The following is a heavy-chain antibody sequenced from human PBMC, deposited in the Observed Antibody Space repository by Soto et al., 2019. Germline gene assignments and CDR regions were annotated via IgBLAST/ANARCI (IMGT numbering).Heavy chain of an antibody. Sequence: QVQLVESGGGVVQPGRSLRLSCVASGFTFSSYVMHWVRQAPGKGLEWVAIISYDGSNTYYAESVKGRFTISRDNSKNTLYLQMNSLRAEDTSVYYCAKEGGLSGSYYISSSYYFDYWGQGTLVTVS. CDR2: ISYDGSNT. CDR3: AKEGGLSGSYYISSSYYFDY. V-gene: IGHV3-30*18. J-gene: IGHJ4*02. D-gene: IGHD1-26*01. CDR1: GFTFSSYV.